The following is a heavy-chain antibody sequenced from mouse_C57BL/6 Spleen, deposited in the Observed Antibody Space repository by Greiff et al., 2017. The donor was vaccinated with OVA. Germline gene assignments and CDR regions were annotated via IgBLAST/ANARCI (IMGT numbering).Heavy chain of an antibody. D-gene: IGHD3-2*02. Sequence: QVQLKESGAELVKPGASVKLSCKASGYTFTSYWMHWVKQRPGQGLEWIGMIHPNRGSTNYNEKFKSKATLTVDKSSSTAYMQLSSLTSEDSAVYYCARDTSGYLFYFDYWGQGTTLTVSS. V-gene: IGHV1-64*01. CDR2: IHPNRGST. CDR3: ARDTSGYLFYFDY. J-gene: IGHJ2*01. CDR1: GYTFTSYW.